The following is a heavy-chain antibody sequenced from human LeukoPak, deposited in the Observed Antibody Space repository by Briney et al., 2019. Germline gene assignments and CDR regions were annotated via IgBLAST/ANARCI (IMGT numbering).Heavy chain of an antibody. J-gene: IGHJ4*02. CDR1: GFTFDCYW. CDR2: IKLDGSER. CDR3: ALSRGSGGPFDF. V-gene: IGHV3-7*01. Sequence: GGSLRLSCAASGFTFDCYWLSWVRQAPGRGLAGVANIKLDGSERYYMDSVRGGFTISRDYSKNSLDLQMNSLRAEDTAVYYCALSRGSGGPFDFWGQGTLVTVSS. D-gene: IGHD3-10*01.